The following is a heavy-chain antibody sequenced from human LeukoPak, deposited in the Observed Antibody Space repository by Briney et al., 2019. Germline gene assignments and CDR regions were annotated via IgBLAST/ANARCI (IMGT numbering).Heavy chain of an antibody. CDR1: GGTFSSYA. Sequence: ASVKVSCKASGGTFSSYAISWVRQAPGQGLEWMGWINPNSGGTNYAQKFQGRVTMTRDTSISTAYMELSRLRSDDTAVYYCARERYYCSSTSCYSTVDAFDIWGQGTMVTVSS. CDR3: ARERYYCSSTSCYSTVDAFDI. J-gene: IGHJ3*02. V-gene: IGHV1-2*02. D-gene: IGHD2-2*01. CDR2: INPNSGGT.